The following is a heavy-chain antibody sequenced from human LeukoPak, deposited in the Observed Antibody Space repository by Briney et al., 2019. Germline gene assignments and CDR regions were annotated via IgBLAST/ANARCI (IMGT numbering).Heavy chain of an antibody. CDR1: GGSFSGYY. CDR3: APIVVVPAAMPVQFDY. V-gene: IGHV4-34*01. Sequence: PSETLSLTXAVYGGSFSGYYWSWIRQPPGKGLEWIGEINHSGSTNYNPSLKSRVTISVDTSKNQFSLKLSSVTAADTAVYYCAPIVVVPAAMPVQFDYWGQGTLVTVSS. J-gene: IGHJ4*02. D-gene: IGHD2-2*01. CDR2: INHSGST.